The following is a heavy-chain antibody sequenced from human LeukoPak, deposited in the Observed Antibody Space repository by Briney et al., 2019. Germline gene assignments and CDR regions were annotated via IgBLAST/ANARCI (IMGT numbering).Heavy chain of an antibody. CDR3: AKAALRFLEWLSYFDY. J-gene: IGHJ4*02. D-gene: IGHD3-3*01. V-gene: IGHV3-23*01. CDR1: GFTFSSYA. Sequence: GGSLRLSCAASGFTFSSYAMSWVRQAPGKGLEWVSAISGSGGSTYYADSVKGRFTISRDNSKNTLYLQMNSLRAEDTAVYYCAKAALRFLEWLSYFDYWGQGTRVTVSS. CDR2: ISGSGGST.